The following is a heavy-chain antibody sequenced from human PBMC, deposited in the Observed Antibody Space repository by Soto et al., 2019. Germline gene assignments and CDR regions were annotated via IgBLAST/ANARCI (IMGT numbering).Heavy chain of an antibody. CDR2: INPNSGGT. D-gene: IGHD2-2*01. Sequence: VASVKVSCKASGYTFTGYYMHCVRQAPGQGLEWMGWINPNSGGTNYAQKFQGWVTMTRDTSISTAYMELSRLRSDDTAVYYCARGYCSSTSCYYGMDVWGQGTTVTVSS. J-gene: IGHJ6*02. CDR3: ARGYCSSTSCYYGMDV. V-gene: IGHV1-2*04. CDR1: GYTFTGYY.